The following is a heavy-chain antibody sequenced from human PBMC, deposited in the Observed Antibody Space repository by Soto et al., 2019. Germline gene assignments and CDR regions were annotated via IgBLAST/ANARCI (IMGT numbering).Heavy chain of an antibody. CDR2: ITTSASYT. V-gene: IGHV3-23*01. Sequence: EVQLLESGGGLVQPGESLRLSCAASGFTFSSYDMTWVRQAPGKGLEWVSTITTSASYTYYADSVKGRFTISRDNYKNTLYLQMNSLRVEDTAVYYCVKGGHRVSGNSDWGQGTLVTGSS. J-gene: IGHJ4*02. CDR3: VKGGHRVSGNSD. D-gene: IGHD3-10*01. CDR1: GFTFSSYD.